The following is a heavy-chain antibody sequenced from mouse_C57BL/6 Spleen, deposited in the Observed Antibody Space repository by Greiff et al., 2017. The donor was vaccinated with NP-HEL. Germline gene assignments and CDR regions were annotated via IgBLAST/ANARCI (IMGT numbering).Heavy chain of an antibody. CDR1: GFTFSSYA. CDR3: SCNYYYGSSHWYCDD. J-gene: IGHJ1*03. CDR2: ISDGGSYT. Sequence: EVQLVESGGGLVKPGGSLKLSCAASGFTFSSYAMSWVRQTPEKRLEWVATISDGGSYTYYPDNVKGRFTNSRDNAKNNLYLQMSHLKSEETAMYYCSCNYYYGSSHWYCDDWGTGTTVTVSS. V-gene: IGHV5-4*01. D-gene: IGHD1-1*01.